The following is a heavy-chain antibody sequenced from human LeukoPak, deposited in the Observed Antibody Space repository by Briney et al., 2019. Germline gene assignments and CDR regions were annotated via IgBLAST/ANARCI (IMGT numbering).Heavy chain of an antibody. D-gene: IGHD2-2*01. CDR1: GFTFSSYW. V-gene: IGHV3-7*01. CDR3: ARQRYHDS. CDR2: IKQDGSEK. Sequence: GGSLRLSCATSGFTFSSYWMSWVRQAPGKGLEWVANIKQDGSEKNYLDSVKGRFTVSRDNAKNSLYLQMNSLRAEDTAVCYCARQRYHDSWGQGTLVTVSS. J-gene: IGHJ4*02.